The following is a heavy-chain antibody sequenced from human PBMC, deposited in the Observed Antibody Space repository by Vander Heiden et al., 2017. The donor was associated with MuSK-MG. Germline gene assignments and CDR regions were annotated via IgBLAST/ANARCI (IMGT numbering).Heavy chain of an antibody. J-gene: IGHJ3*02. D-gene: IGHD3-10*01. CDR2: ISSSSSYI. V-gene: IGHV3-21*01. CDR1: GFTFSSYS. Sequence: EVQLVESGGGLVKPGGSLRLSCAASGFTFSSYSMNWVRQAPGKGLEWVSSISSSSSYIYYADSVKGRFTISRDNAKNSLYLQMNSLRAEDTAVYYCAGIWFGEYGAFDIWGQGTMVTVSS. CDR3: AGIWFGEYGAFDI.